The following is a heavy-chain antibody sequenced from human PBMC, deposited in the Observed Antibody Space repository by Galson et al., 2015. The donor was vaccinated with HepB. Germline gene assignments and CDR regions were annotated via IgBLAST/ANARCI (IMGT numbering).Heavy chain of an antibody. V-gene: IGHV3-33*01. CDR1: GFAFSDCG. CDR2: IWADGSTQ. Sequence: SLRLSCAASGFAFSDCGIHWVRQAPGKGLEWVALIWADGSTQHYADSVRGRLRISRDNSKNTVYLQMNSLRADDTAVYYCAREAHIAVAAFDSWGQGTLVTVSS. D-gene: IGHD2-21*01. J-gene: IGHJ4*02. CDR3: AREAHIAVAAFDS.